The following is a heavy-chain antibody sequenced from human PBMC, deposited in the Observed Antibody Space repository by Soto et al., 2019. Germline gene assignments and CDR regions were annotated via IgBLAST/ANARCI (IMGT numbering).Heavy chain of an antibody. CDR3: ARDIDYYDSSGLYPCDY. J-gene: IGHJ4*02. CDR2: ISSSSSTI. Sequence: EVQLVESGGGLVQPGGSLRLSCAASGFTFSSYSMNWVRQAPGKGLEWVSYISSSSSTIYYADSVKGRFTISRDNAKNSLDLQMNSLRAEDTAVYYCARDIDYYDSSGLYPCDYWGQGTLVTVSS. D-gene: IGHD3-22*01. CDR1: GFTFSSYS. V-gene: IGHV3-48*01.